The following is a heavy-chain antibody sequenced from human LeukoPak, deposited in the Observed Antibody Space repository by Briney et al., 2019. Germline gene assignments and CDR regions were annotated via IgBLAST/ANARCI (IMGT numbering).Heavy chain of an antibody. D-gene: IGHD3-10*01. CDR1: GFTFSSYG. V-gene: IGHV3-30*02. CDR3: AKDDYGSGSFKDY. J-gene: IGHJ4*02. Sequence: GGSLRLSCGASGFTFSSYGMHWVRQAPGKGLEWVTFIRYDGSNKYYADPVKGRFTISRDNSKNTLYLQMHSLRAEDTAVYYCAKDDYGSGSFKDYWGQGTLVTVSS. CDR2: IRYDGSNK.